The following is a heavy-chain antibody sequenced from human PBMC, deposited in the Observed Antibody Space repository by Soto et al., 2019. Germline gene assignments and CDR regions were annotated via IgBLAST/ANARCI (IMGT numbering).Heavy chain of an antibody. D-gene: IGHD3-10*01. J-gene: IGHJ5*02. V-gene: IGHV1-69*01. Sequence: QVPLVQSGAEVKKPGSSVTFSCKASGGTFSSYAIHWVRQAPGQGLEWMGGIIPMYGPAKYAQRFQGRVTITADESTPTVYMELTSLTSQDTAVYYCARVTSMVRGVIDTWFDPWGHGTLVTISS. CDR3: ARVTSMVRGVIDTWFDP. CDR2: IIPMYGPA. CDR1: GGTFSSYA.